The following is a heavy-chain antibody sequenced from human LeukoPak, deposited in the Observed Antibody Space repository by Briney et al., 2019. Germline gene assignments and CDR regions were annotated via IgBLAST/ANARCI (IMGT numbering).Heavy chain of an antibody. V-gene: IGHV4-4*02. Sequence: PSGTLSPTCAVSGGSIISDKWWNWVRQPPGKGLEWIGEIHHRGRTNYNPSLQGRVTIWLDTSKNHFSLVLTSVTAADTAVYYCARAFYPPDFAFGRAPYYFDSWGQGTLATVSS. CDR3: ARAFYPPDFAFGRAPYYFDS. J-gene: IGHJ4*02. D-gene: IGHD3-16*01. CDR2: IHHRGRT. CDR1: GGSIISDKW.